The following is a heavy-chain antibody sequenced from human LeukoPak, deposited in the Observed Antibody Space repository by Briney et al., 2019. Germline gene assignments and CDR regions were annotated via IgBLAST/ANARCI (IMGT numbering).Heavy chain of an antibody. D-gene: IGHD6-13*01. CDR2: IKQDGSEK. J-gene: IGHJ4*02. V-gene: IGHV3-7*04. CDR3: AMDSGYSSSWDFDY. Sequence: PGGSLRLSCAASGFTFSSYWMSWVRQAPGKGLEWVANIKQDGSEKYYVDSVKGRFTISRDNAKNSLYLQMNSLRAEDTAVYYCAMDSGYSSSWDFDYWGQGTLVTVSS. CDR1: GFTFSSYW.